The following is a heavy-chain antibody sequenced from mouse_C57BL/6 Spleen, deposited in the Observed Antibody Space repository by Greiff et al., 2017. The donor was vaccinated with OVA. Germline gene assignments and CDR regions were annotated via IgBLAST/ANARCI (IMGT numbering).Heavy chain of an antibody. CDR1: GFTFSSYA. D-gene: IGHD1-1*01. J-gene: IGHJ3*01. CDR3: TRDPLIDYYGSSEAD. V-gene: IGHV5-9-1*02. Sequence: EVMLVESGEGLVKPGGSLKLSCAASGFTFSSYAMSWVRQTPEKRLEWVAYISSGGDYIYYADTVQGRFTISRDHARNTLYLQMSSLKSEDTAMYYCTRDPLIDYYGSSEADWGQGTLVTVSA. CDR2: ISSGGDYI.